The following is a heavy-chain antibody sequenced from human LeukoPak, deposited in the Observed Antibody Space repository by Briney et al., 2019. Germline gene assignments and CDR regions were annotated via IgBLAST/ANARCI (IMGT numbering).Heavy chain of an antibody. Sequence: VSVKVSCEASGYTFTSYGICWVRQAPGPGFEWMGWISAYNGNTNYAQKLQGRVTMTTDTSTSTAYMELRSLRSDDTAVYYCARDGPLTVAAQGCWGQGTLVTVSS. CDR1: GYTFTSYG. CDR2: ISAYNGNT. D-gene: IGHD6-13*01. J-gene: IGHJ4*02. CDR3: ARDGPLTVAAQGC. V-gene: IGHV1-18*01.